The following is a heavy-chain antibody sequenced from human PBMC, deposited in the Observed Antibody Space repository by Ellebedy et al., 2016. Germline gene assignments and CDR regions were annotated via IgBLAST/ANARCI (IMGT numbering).Heavy chain of an antibody. CDR1: ELNLANYF. Sequence: GGSLRLXCTASELNLANYFMSWVRQAPGKGLEWVSTINGGGYITSFADSVKGRFTISRDNSKNMVYLQMNDLRVEDTALYYCRHGHYADYWGQGTLVTVSS. CDR3: RHGHYADY. J-gene: IGHJ4*02. V-gene: IGHV3-23*01. D-gene: IGHD3/OR15-3a*01. CDR2: INGGGYIT.